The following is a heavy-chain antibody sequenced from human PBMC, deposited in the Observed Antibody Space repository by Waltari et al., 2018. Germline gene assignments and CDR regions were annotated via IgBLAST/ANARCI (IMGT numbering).Heavy chain of an antibody. CDR2: IIPIFGTA. D-gene: IGHD4-17*01. J-gene: IGHJ4*02. CDR3: ARSYFDYGGNSMDYFDY. CDR1: GGPFSSYA. V-gene: IGHV1-69*15. Sequence: QVQLVQSGAEVKKPGSSVKVSCQVSGGPFSSYANHWVRQAPGQGREWMGRIIPIFGTANYAQKFQGRVTITADESTSTAYMELSSLRSEDTAVYYCARSYFDYGGNSMDYFDYWGQGTLVTVSS.